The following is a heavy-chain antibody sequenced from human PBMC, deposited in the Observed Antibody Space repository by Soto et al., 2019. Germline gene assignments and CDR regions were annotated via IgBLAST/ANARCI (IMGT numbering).Heavy chain of an antibody. Sequence: GGSLRLSCAASGFTFSDYYMSWIRQAPGKGLEWVSYISSSGSTIYYADSVKGRFTISRDNAKNSLYLQMNSLRVEDTAVYYCEREGTTTLRGINVQDVWGRGTMVTVSS. CDR1: GFTFSDYY. J-gene: IGHJ6*02. CDR3: EREGTTTLRGINVQDV. V-gene: IGHV3-11*01. CDR2: ISSSGSTI. D-gene: IGHD3-10*01.